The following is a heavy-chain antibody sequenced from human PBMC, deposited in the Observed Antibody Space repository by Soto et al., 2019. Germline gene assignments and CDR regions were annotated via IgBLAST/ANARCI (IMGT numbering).Heavy chain of an antibody. CDR2: IYYSGST. V-gene: IGHV4-59*01. CDR1: GGSISSYY. D-gene: IGHD3-10*01. J-gene: IGHJ3*02. CDR3: ATDQGRRSLLLWFGEYRGYDAFDI. Sequence: QVQLQESGPGLVKPSETLSLTCTVSGGSISSYYWSWIRQPPGKGLEWIGYIYYSGSTNYNPSLRSRVTISVTTSKNQISLKLSSVTAADTAVYYCATDQGRRSLLLWFGEYRGYDAFDIWGQGTMVTVFS.